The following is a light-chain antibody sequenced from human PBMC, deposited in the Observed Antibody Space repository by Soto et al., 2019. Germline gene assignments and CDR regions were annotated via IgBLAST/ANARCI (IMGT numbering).Light chain of an antibody. Sequence: DIQLTQTPSLLFASVGDRVTITCRASQSISSYLNWYQQKPGKAPKLLIYAASTLQSGVPSRFSGSGSGTDLTLPISSQQPEVLSPYYCQHGYSTRTFSQGAEVDIK. CDR3: QHGYSTRT. V-gene: IGKV1-39*01. CDR2: AAS. CDR1: QSISSY. J-gene: IGKJ1*01.